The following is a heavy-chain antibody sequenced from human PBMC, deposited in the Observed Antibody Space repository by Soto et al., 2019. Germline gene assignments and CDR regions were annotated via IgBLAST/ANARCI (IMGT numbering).Heavy chain of an antibody. CDR1: GFTFGNAW. CDR3: AKAGGAGSYKRGMDV. D-gene: IGHD3-10*01. CDR2: ISGSGGST. V-gene: IGHV3-23*01. J-gene: IGHJ6*02. Sequence: QPGGSLGLSCXASGFTFGNAWMNGVRQAQGTGLEWVSAISGSGGSTYYAASVKGRFTISRDNSKNTLDLQMNSLRAEDTAVYYCAKAGGAGSYKRGMDVWGQGTTVTAP.